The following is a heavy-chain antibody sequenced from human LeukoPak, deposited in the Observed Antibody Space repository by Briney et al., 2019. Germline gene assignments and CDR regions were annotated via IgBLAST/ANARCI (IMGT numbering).Heavy chain of an antibody. Sequence: ASVKVSCKASGYTFTGYCMLWVRQAPGQGLGWVGWINPNSGGTNYAQKFQGRVTMTRDTSISTAYRELSRLRSADTAVYYCARPQLLYINWFDPWGQGTLVAVSS. J-gene: IGHJ5*02. CDR2: INPNSGGT. V-gene: IGHV1-2*02. CDR3: ARPQLLYINWFDP. D-gene: IGHD2-2*02. CDR1: GYTFTGYC.